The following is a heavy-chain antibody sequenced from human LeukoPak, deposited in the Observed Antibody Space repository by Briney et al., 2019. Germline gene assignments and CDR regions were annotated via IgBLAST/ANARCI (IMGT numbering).Heavy chain of an antibody. Sequence: GASVKVSCTASGGTFSSYAISWVRQAPGQGLEWMGGIIPIFGTANYAQKFQGRVTITADESTSTAYMELSSLRSEDTAVYYCARGGSPTVTTFFYYYGMDVWGQGTTVTVSS. CDR3: ARGGSPTVTTFFYYYGMDV. D-gene: IGHD4-11*01. J-gene: IGHJ6*02. V-gene: IGHV1-69*01. CDR1: GGTFSSYA. CDR2: IIPIFGTA.